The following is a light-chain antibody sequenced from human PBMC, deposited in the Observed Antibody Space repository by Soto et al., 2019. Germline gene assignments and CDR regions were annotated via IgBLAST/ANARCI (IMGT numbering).Light chain of an antibody. J-gene: IGKJ1*01. CDR3: QQYGSSPRT. Sequence: EIVLTQSPGTLSLSPGDRATLSCRASQSVSSSSLAWYQQKPGQAPRLLIYVASIRATGIPDRFSGSGSGTDFTLTINRLEPEDFVVYYCQQYGSSPRTFGQGTKVEIK. CDR2: VAS. CDR1: QSVSSSS. V-gene: IGKV3-20*01.